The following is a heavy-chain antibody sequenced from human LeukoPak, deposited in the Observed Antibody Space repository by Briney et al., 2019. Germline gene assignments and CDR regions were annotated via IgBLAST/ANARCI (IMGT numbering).Heavy chain of an antibody. CDR1: GGSFSGYY. Sequence: PSETLSLTCAVYGGSFSGYYWSWIRQPPGKGLEWIGEINHSGSTNYNPSLTRRVTISVDTSKNQFSLTLSSVTAADTAVYYCARDAPGRAVAGNDYWGQGTLVTVSS. D-gene: IGHD6-19*01. CDR3: ARDAPGRAVAGNDY. J-gene: IGHJ4*02. V-gene: IGHV4-34*01. CDR2: INHSGST.